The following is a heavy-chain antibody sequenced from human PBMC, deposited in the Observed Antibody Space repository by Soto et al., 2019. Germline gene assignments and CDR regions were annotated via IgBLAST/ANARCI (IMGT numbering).Heavy chain of an antibody. CDR1: GFTFSSYA. D-gene: IGHD6-13*01. CDR3: AKLLLPGSIAAAGPDY. V-gene: IGHV3-23*01. J-gene: IGHJ4*02. CDR2: INGSGGST. Sequence: PGGSLRLSCAASGFTFSSYAMSWVRQAPGKGLEWVSAINGSGGSTYYADSVKGRFTISRDNSKNTLYLQMNSLRAEDTAVYYCAKLLLPGSIAAAGPDYWGQGTLVTVSS.